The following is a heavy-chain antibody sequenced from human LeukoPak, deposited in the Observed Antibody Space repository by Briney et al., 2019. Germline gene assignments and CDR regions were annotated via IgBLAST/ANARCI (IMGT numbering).Heavy chain of an antibody. J-gene: IGHJ3*02. CDR3: ARDRGRIAAAGPTDAFDI. CDR2: IYYSGST. D-gene: IGHD6-13*01. Sequence: SETLSLTCTVSGGSISSGDYYWSWIRQHPGKGLEWIGYIYYSGSTYYNPSLKSRVTISVDTSKNQFSLKLSSVTAADTAVYYCARDRGRIAAAGPTDAFDIWGQGTMVTVSS. CDR1: GGSISSGDYY. V-gene: IGHV4-31*03.